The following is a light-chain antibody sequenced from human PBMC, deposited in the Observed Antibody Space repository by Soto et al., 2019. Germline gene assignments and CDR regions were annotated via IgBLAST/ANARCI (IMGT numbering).Light chain of an antibody. CDR1: QSIRRW. CDR3: QQYDTFPLT. CDR2: KAS. J-gene: IGKJ4*01. Sequence: DIQMTQSPATLSAFVGDRVTITCRASQSIRRWLAWYQQKPGKAPKLLIYKASTLESGVPSRFSGGGSGTEFTLTISSLQPADFATYYCQQYDTFPLTFGGGTKVEIK. V-gene: IGKV1-5*03.